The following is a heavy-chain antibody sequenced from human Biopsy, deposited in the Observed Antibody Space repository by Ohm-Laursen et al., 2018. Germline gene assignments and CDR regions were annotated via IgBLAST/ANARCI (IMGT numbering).Heavy chain of an antibody. CDR2: IYSGGST. Sequence: SQTLSLTCTVSGDSLSSGPDNWSWIRQPPGQGLEYIGFIYSGGSTNYNPSLKSRVTISVDRSKNHFSLELSSVTAADTAVYYCARVGVGAPSIDYFDSWGQGALVTVSS. J-gene: IGHJ4*02. CDR1: GDSLSSGPDN. D-gene: IGHD1-26*01. V-gene: IGHV4-61*03. CDR3: ARVGVGAPSIDYFDS.